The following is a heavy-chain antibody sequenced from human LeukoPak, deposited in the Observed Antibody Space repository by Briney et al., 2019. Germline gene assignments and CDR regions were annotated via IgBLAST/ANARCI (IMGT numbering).Heavy chain of an antibody. D-gene: IGHD3-16*01. CDR1: GFTFSSYW. V-gene: IGHV3-7*01. CDR2: IKQDGSDK. Sequence: GGSLRLSCAACGFTFSSYWMSWVRQAPGKGLEWVANIKQDGSDKYYVDSVKGRFTISRDNAKNSLYLQMNSLRVEDTAVYYCARDRGGFSDNDVGGKGTTVTVSS. CDR3: ARDRGGFSDNDV. J-gene: IGHJ6*04.